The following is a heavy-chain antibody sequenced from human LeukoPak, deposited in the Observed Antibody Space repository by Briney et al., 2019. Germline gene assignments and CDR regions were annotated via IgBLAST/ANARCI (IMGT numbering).Heavy chain of an antibody. V-gene: IGHV3-30*02. D-gene: IGHD1-26*01. Sequence: QAGGSLRLSCAASGFSFSSYGMYWVRQAPGKVLEWVAFIRCDGSKKYYADSVKGRFTISRDNSKNSLHLQMNSLRPEDTAVYYCARGPRVGAAGFVSYHYIDVWGKGTTVTVSS. J-gene: IGHJ6*03. CDR1: GFSFSSYG. CDR3: ARGPRVGAAGFVSYHYIDV. CDR2: IRCDGSKK.